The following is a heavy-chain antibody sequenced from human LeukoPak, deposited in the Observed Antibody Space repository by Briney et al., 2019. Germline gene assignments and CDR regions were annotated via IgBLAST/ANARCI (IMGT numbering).Heavy chain of an antibody. CDR1: GFTFGDYG. J-gene: IGHJ4*02. CDR3: ARGVTATLDY. CDR2: IYSGGTT. V-gene: IGHV3-53*01. Sequence: PGGSLRLSCAASGFTFGDYGMSWVRHAPGKGLEWVSIIYSGGTTYYADSVKGRFTISRDNSKNTLYLQMNSLRPEDTAVYYCARGVTATLDYWGQGTLVTVYS. D-gene: IGHD5-18*01.